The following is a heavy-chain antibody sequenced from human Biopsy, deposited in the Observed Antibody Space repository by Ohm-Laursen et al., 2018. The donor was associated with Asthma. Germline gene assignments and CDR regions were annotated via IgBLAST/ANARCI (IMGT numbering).Heavy chain of an antibody. J-gene: IGHJ4*02. CDR3: AKDHSAGYYYFDD. CDR2: IATDGSNK. V-gene: IGHV3-64D*08. Sequence: SLRLSCAASGFTFSSYSMHWVRQAPGRGPEYVSFIATDGSNKFYADSVKGRFTVSRDNSKHTLYLHMTGLRADDTGVYYCAKDHSAGYYYFDDWGQGALVTVSS. D-gene: IGHD2-21*01. CDR1: GFTFSSYS.